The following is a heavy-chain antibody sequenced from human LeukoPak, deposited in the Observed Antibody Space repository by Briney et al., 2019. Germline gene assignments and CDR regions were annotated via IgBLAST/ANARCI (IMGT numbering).Heavy chain of an antibody. Sequence: SETLSLTCTVSGGSISSYYWSWIRQPPGKGLEWIGYIYYSGSTSYNPSLKSRVTISVDTSKNQFSLKLTSVTAADTAVYYCARRNIVVVPAAPTADNWFDPWGQGTLVTVSS. CDR2: IYYSGST. CDR1: GGSISSYY. J-gene: IGHJ5*02. D-gene: IGHD2-2*01. CDR3: ARRNIVVVPAAPTADNWFDP. V-gene: IGHV4-59*08.